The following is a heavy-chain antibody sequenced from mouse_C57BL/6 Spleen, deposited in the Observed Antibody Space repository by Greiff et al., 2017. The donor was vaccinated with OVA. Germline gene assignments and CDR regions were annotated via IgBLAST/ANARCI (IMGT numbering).Heavy chain of an antibody. Sequence: QVQLQQPGAELVRPGSSVKLSCKASGYTFTSYWMHWVKQRPIQGLEWIGNIDPSDSETHYTQKFKDKATLTVDKSSTTAYMQLSSLTSEDSEIDYCARWRTKVVATGYFDVWGTGTTVTVSS. D-gene: IGHD1-1*01. CDR1: GYTFTSYW. CDR3: ARWRTKVVATGYFDV. J-gene: IGHJ1*03. V-gene: IGHV1-52*01. CDR2: IDPSDSET.